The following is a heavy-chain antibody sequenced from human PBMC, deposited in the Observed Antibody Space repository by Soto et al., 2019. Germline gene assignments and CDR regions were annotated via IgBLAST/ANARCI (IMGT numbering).Heavy chain of an antibody. CDR3: AKDVRGSYFGSFDY. CDR1: GFSFSSYA. J-gene: IGHJ4*02. Sequence: EVQLLESGGGLVQPGGSLRLSCAASGFSFSSYAMSWVRQAPGKGLEWVSAISGSSGRTYYSDFVKGRFTISRDNSKNTLYLQMNSLRAEDTALYYCAKDVRGSYFGSFDYWGQGTLVTVSS. CDR2: ISGSSGRT. D-gene: IGHD1-26*01. V-gene: IGHV3-23*01.